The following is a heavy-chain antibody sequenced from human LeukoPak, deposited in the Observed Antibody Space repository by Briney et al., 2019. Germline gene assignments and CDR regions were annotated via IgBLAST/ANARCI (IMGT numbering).Heavy chain of an antibody. CDR2: INEDGSTT. V-gene: IGHV3-7*01. J-gene: IGHJ4*02. CDR1: GFTFRSYL. D-gene: IGHD2-15*01. Sequence: GGSLGLSCAASGFTFRSYLMGWVRQTPGKGLEWLANINEDGSTTYYVDSVKGQFTISRNNADNSLYLQMNSLRAEDTAVYYCARDATRGGDFDSWGQGTLVTVSS. CDR3: ARDATRGGDFDS.